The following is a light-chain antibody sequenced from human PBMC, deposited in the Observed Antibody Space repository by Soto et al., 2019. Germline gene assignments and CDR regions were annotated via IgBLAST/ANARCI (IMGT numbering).Light chain of an antibody. V-gene: IGLV1-40*01. CDR2: GNS. Sequence: QSVLTRPPSVSGAPGQRVTISCTGSSPNIGAGYDVHWYQQLPGTAPKLLIYGNSNRPSGVPDRFSGPKSGTSASLAITGLQAEDEADYYCQSYDSSLSGYVFGTGTKVTVL. CDR1: SPNIGAGYD. J-gene: IGLJ1*01. CDR3: QSYDSSLSGYV.